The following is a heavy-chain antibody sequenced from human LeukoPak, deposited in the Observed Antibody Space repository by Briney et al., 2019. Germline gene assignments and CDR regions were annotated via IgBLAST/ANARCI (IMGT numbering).Heavy chain of an antibody. CDR1: GGTFSSYT. CDR3: ARVAREGDSVY. CDR2: IIPILGIA. Sequence: SVKVSCKASGGTFSSYTISWVRQAPGQGLEWMGRIIPILGIANYAQKFQGRVTITADKSTSTAYMELSSLRSEDTAVYYCARVAREGDSVYWGQGTLVTVSS. V-gene: IGHV1-69*02. D-gene: IGHD2-21*01. J-gene: IGHJ4*02.